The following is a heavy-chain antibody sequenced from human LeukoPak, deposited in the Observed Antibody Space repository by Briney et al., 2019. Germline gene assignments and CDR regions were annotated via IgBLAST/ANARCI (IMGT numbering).Heavy chain of an antibody. CDR3: AKEGGYNYGYLDY. CDR2: ISGSGDT. J-gene: IGHJ4*02. D-gene: IGHD5-18*01. Sequence: GGSLRLSCAASGFTYSIYAMSWVRQAPGKGLEGVSTISGSGDTYYVDSVKGRFTISRDNSKNTLYLQMNSLRAEDTAVYYCAKEGGYNYGYLDYWGQGTLVTVSS. CDR1: GFTYSIYA. V-gene: IGHV3-23*01.